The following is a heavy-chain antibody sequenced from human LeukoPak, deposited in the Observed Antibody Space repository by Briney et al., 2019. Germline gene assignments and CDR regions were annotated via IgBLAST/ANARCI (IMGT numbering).Heavy chain of an antibody. V-gene: IGHV3-23*01. D-gene: IGHD4-17*01. Sequence: GGSLRLSCAASGFTFSNYAMTWVRQAPGKGLEWVSTIFGSGHSTYYADSVKGRFTISRDNSKNTLYLQVDSLRPEDTSVYYCAKGDYYGDYFPFDYWGQGALVTVSS. CDR2: IFGSGHST. CDR3: AKGDYYGDYFPFDY. J-gene: IGHJ4*02. CDR1: GFTFSNYA.